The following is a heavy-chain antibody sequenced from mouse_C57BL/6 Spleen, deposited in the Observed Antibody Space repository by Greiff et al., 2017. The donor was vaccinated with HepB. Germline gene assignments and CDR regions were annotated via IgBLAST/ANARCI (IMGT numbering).Heavy chain of an antibody. D-gene: IGHD4-1*01. CDR1: GYTFTSYW. Sequence: QVQLQQPGAELVKPGASVKMSCKASGYTFTSYWITWVKQRPGQGLERIGDIYPGSGSTNYNEKFKSKATLTVDTTYSTAYMQLSSLTSEDSAVYYCALTGTRYFDYWGQGTTLTVSS. CDR2: IYPGSGST. CDR3: ALTGTRYFDY. V-gene: IGHV1-55*01. J-gene: IGHJ2*01.